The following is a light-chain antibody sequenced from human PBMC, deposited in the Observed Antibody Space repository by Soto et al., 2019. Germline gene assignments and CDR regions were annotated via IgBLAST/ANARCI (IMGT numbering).Light chain of an antibody. CDR1: QSVLYSSNNKNY. CDR3: QQYANTPPYT. CDR2: LAS. J-gene: IGKJ2*01. Sequence: DIVMTQSPDSLAVSLGERATINCKSSQSVLYSSNNKNYLAWYQQKPGQPPKLLIYLASTRESGVPDRFSGSGSGADFTLPISSLQAEDVAVYYCQQYANTPPYTFGQGTKLEIK. V-gene: IGKV4-1*01.